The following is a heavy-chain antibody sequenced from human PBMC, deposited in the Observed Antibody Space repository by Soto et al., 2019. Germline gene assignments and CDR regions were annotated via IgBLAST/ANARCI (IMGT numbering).Heavy chain of an antibody. J-gene: IGHJ6*02. Sequence: QVQLVQSGAEVKKPGSSVKVSCKASGGTFSSYAISWVRQAPGQGLEWMGGIIPISDTTNYAKKIQGRVRITAAESTRTAYRELSSLRSEDTAVYYCARSQGSSTSLEIYYYYYYGMDVWGQGTTVTVSS. CDR1: GGTFSSYA. D-gene: IGHD2-2*01. CDR2: IIPISDTT. V-gene: IGHV1-69*01. CDR3: ARSQGSSTSLEIYYYYYYGMDV.